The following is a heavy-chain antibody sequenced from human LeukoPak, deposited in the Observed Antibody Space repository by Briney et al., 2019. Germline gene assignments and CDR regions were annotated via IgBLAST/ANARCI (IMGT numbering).Heavy chain of an antibody. Sequence: GGSLRLSCAASGFTFSAYWMSWVRQAPGKGREGVARIKQDGSDKYYVDSVKGRFTISRDNAKNSLYLQMNSLRAEDTAVYYCARKTVVGSYFDYWGQGTPVTVSS. CDR3: ARKTVVGSYFDY. V-gene: IGHV3-7*03. CDR2: IKQDGSDK. D-gene: IGHD4-23*01. CDR1: GFTFSAYW. J-gene: IGHJ4*02.